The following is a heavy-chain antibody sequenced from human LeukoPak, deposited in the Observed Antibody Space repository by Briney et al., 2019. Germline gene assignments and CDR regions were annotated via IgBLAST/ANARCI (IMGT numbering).Heavy chain of an antibody. J-gene: IGHJ4*02. CDR1: GGSFSGYY. CDR3: ATLGYSYGTDY. CDR2: INHSGST. V-gene: IGHV4-34*01. Sequence: SETLSLTCAVYGGSFSGYYWTWIRQAPGKGLEWIGEINHSGSTNYNPSLKRRVTISVDTSKNQFSLKLSSVTAADTAVYYCATLGYSYGTDYWGQGTLVTVSS. D-gene: IGHD5-18*01.